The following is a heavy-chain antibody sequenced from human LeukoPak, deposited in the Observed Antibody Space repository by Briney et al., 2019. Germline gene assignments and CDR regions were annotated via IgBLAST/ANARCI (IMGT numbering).Heavy chain of an antibody. CDR3: AKGLTYYYDSSGFLPFDY. D-gene: IGHD3-22*01. V-gene: IGHV3-48*04. CDR2: ISYDSAIK. Sequence: GGSLRLSCAASGFTLSTDSMNWVRQAPGKGLEWISYISYDSAIKYYADSVRGRFTISRDNAKNSLYLQMNSLRAEDTALYYCAKGLTYYYDSSGFLPFDYWGQGTLVTVSS. J-gene: IGHJ4*02. CDR1: GFTLSTDS.